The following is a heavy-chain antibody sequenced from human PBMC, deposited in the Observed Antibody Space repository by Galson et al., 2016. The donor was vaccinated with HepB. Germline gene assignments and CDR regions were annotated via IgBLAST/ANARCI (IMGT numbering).Heavy chain of an antibody. D-gene: IGHD4-17*01. CDR3: VKDIGSGDSNYSYFDI. CDR2: INWSGADL. CDR1: EFIFDDYA. Sequence: SLRLSCAASEFIFDDYAMHWVRQAPGKGLEWVSGINWSGADLVYADSVKGRFTISRDNAKNSLHLQMNSLRVEDTALYYCVKDIGSGDSNYSYFDIWGRGTLVAVSS. V-gene: IGHV3-9*01. J-gene: IGHJ2*01.